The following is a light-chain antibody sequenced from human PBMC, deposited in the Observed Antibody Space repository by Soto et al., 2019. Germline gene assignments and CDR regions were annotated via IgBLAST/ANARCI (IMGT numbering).Light chain of an antibody. CDR1: QSVSSD. Sequence: EMEMTQSPATLCVSPGERATLSCRASQSVSSDLAWYQQKPGKAPRLLIYDASTRATGISARFSGSGSGTEFTLTISSLQSEDFASYYCQQYNNWPCTFGQGTKVDIK. CDR2: DAS. V-gene: IGKV3-15*01. J-gene: IGKJ1*01. CDR3: QQYNNWPCT.